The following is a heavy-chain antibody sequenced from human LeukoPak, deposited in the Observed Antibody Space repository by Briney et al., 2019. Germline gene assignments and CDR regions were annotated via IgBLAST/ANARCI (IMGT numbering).Heavy chain of an antibody. CDR3: MRRDTGWNYSDY. CDR2: IYYKGNT. Sequence: SETLSLTCGVSGGSIYSHYWGWIRQPPGKGPEWIGDIYYKGNTNYNPSLKSRVTISLDTSKNHLSLTLTSVVAADTAIYYCMRRDTGWNYSDYWGQGILVTVSS. J-gene: IGHJ4*02. V-gene: IGHV4-59*08. CDR1: GGSIYSHY. D-gene: IGHD6-19*01.